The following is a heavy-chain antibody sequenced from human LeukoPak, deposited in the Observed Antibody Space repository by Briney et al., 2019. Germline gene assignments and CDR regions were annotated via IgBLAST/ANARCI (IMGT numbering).Heavy chain of an antibody. D-gene: IGHD3-10*01. CDR1: IGAMPTTRYY. Sequence: SETLSLTCSVSIGAMPTTRYYRGWVSQPRGIGLGCIGRIYNVGNAYYRPSLMSRATISIDTSKKRISLNLTSVTARDTGIYYCATHKEGSYFESWGQGTLVTVSS. CDR3: ATHKEGSYFES. CDR2: IYNVGNA. V-gene: IGHV4-39*01. J-gene: IGHJ4*02.